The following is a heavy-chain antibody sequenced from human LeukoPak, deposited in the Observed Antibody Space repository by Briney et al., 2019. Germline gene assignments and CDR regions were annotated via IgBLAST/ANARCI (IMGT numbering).Heavy chain of an antibody. Sequence: GGSLRLSCAASGFTFSSYAMHWVRQAPGKGLEWVAVISYDGSNKYYADSVKGRFTISRDNSKNTLSLQMNSLRAEDTAVYYCARWVGAHDYWGQGTLVTVSS. D-gene: IGHD1-26*01. V-gene: IGHV3-30-3*01. CDR1: GFTFSSYA. CDR3: ARWVGAHDY. J-gene: IGHJ4*02. CDR2: ISYDGSNK.